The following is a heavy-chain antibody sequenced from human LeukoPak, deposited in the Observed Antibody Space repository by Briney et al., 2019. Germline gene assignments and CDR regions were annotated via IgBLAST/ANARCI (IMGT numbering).Heavy chain of an antibody. V-gene: IGHV3-7*01. CDR2: IKRDGSEK. CDR1: GLIFSSYW. CDR3: ARGHYGMEV. Sequence: GGSLRLSCAASGLIFSSYWMSWVRQAPGKGLEWEANIKRDGSEKYYVDSVKGRFTISRDNAENSLYLQMNSLRDEDTALYYCARGHYGMEVWGQGTTVTVSS. J-gene: IGHJ6*02.